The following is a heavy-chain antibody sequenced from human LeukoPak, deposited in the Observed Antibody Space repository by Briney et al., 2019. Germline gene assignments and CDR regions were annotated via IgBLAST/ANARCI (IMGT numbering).Heavy chain of an antibody. D-gene: IGHD3-16*01. Sequence: GGSLRLSCAASGFTFTTYWMHWVRQAPGKGLVWVSGINRDGSTPTYADSVKGRFTISRDNANNTLYLQMNSLRAEDTAVYYCARDFYTGHYWGQGTLVTVSS. CDR3: ARDFYTGHY. CDR1: GFTFTTYW. V-gene: IGHV3-74*01. CDR2: INRDGSTP. J-gene: IGHJ4*02.